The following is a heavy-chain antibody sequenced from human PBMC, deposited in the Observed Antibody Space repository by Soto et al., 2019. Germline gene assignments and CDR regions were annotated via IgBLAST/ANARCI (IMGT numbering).Heavy chain of an antibody. V-gene: IGHV1-2*02. D-gene: IGHD3-22*01. Sequence: QVQLVQSGAEVKKPGASVKVSCKASGYTFTAYYMHWLRQAPGQGLEWMGWINPNSGGTKYAQKFQGRVTMTNDTSISTGYMELSRLGSDDTAVYYCARGDFDSSANYYAGWFDPWGQGTLVTVSS. J-gene: IGHJ5*02. CDR2: INPNSGGT. CDR3: ARGDFDSSANYYAGWFDP. CDR1: GYTFTAYY.